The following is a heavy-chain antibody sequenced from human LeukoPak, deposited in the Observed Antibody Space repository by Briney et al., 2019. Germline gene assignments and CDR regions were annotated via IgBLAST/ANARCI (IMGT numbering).Heavy chain of an antibody. CDR2: INANSGGT. J-gene: IGHJ3*02. CDR1: GYTFTGFY. CDR3: ARQVLDGEQLGHAFDI. Sequence: GASVKVSCKASGYTFTGFYMHWVRQAPGQGLEWMGWINANSGGTNYAQKFQGRVTMTRDTSISTAYMELSRLRSDDTAVYYCARQVLDGEQLGHAFDIWGQGTMVTVSS. D-gene: IGHD6-6*01. V-gene: IGHV1-2*02.